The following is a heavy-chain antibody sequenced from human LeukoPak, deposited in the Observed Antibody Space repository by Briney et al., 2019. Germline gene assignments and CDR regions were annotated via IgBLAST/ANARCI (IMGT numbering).Heavy chain of an antibody. CDR2: INHSGST. CDR3: ARASGKWLVRRHDY. V-gene: IGHV4-34*01. J-gene: IGHJ4*02. D-gene: IGHD6-19*01. CDR1: GGSFSGYY. Sequence: SETLSLTCAVYGGSFSGYYWSWIRQPPGKGLEWIGEINHSGSTNYNPSLKSRVTISVDTSKNQFSLKLSPVTAADTAVYYCARASGKWLVRRHDYWGQGTLVTVSS.